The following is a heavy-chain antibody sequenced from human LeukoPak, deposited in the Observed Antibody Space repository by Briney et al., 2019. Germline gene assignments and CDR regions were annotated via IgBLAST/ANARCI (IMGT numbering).Heavy chain of an antibody. CDR1: GFTFSSYW. CDR3: ARFPRYCSSTSCRYFDY. Sequence: GGSLRLSCAASGFTFSSYWMSWVRQAPGQGLEWVANIKQDGSEKYYVDSVKGRFTISRDNAKNSLYLQMNSLRAEDTAVYYCARFPRYCSSTSCRYFDYWGQGTLVTVSS. V-gene: IGHV3-7*01. J-gene: IGHJ4*02. D-gene: IGHD2-2*01. CDR2: IKQDGSEK.